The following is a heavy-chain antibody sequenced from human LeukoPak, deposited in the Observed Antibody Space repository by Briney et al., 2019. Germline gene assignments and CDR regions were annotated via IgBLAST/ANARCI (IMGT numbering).Heavy chain of an antibody. Sequence: EPSQTLSLTCVLSDGSFSGCSWNWIRQPPGKGLECIGEVSPSGSTNYSPSLKSRLSISLDRSKNQFSLNLTSVTAADTAVYYCARGVKQLGRYYFYMDVWGNGTTVTVSS. CDR3: ARGVKQLGRYYFYMDV. J-gene: IGHJ6*03. D-gene: IGHD6-6*01. V-gene: IGHV4-34*01. CDR2: VSPSGST. CDR1: DGSFSGCS.